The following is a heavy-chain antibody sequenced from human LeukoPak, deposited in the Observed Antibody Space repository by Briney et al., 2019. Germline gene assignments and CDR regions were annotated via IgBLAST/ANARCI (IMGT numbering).Heavy chain of an antibody. J-gene: IGHJ4*02. CDR2: IYYTGST. CDR1: GASISSYY. CDR3: ARHSGYYYEGDFDY. V-gene: IGHV4-59*01. D-gene: IGHD3-22*01. Sequence: SETLSLTCTVSGASISSYYRSWIRQPPGKGLEWIGCIYYTGSTNYNTSLKSRVTISVDTSKNQFSLKVSSVTAADTAVYYCARHSGYYYEGDFDYWGQGTLVTVSS.